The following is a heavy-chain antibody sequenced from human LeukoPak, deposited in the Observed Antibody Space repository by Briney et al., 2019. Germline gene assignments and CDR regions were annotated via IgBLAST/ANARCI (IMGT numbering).Heavy chain of an antibody. CDR3: ARDQGYYTGGSWYSDRGVDAFDI. Sequence: GGSLRLSCAASGFTFSNYSMNWVRQAPEKGLEWVSSISSSSYSYIYYADSVKGRFTISRDNAKNSLYLQMDSLRAEDTAVYYCARDQGYYTGGSWYSDRGVDAFDIWGQGTMVTVSS. CDR1: GFTFSNYS. D-gene: IGHD2-15*01. V-gene: IGHV3-21*01. CDR2: ISSSSYSYI. J-gene: IGHJ3*02.